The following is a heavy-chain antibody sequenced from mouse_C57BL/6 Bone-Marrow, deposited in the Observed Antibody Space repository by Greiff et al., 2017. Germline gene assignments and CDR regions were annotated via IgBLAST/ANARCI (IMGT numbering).Heavy chain of an antibody. Sequence: EVKLQESGGGLVQPGGSLSLSCAASGFTFTDYYMSWVRQPPGKALEWLGFIRNKANGYTTEYSASVKGRFTISRDNSQSILYLQMNALRAEDSATYYCARWDYYVDYWGQGTTLTVSS. J-gene: IGHJ2*01. CDR3: ARWDYYVDY. V-gene: IGHV7-3*01. CDR1: GFTFTDYY. CDR2: IRNKANGYTT. D-gene: IGHD3-3*01.